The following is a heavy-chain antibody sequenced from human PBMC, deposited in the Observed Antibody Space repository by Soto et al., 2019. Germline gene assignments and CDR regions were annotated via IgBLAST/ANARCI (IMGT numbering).Heavy chain of an antibody. D-gene: IGHD2-15*01. V-gene: IGHV3-33*01. Sequence: GSLRLSCAASGFTFSSYGMHWVRQAPGKGLEWVAVIWYDGSNKYYADSVKGRFTISRDNSKNTLYLQMSSLRAEDTAVYYWARDYCSGGSCYYFDYWGQGTLVTVSS. CDR2: IWYDGSNK. J-gene: IGHJ4*02. CDR1: GFTFSSYG. CDR3: ARDYCSGGSCYYFDY.